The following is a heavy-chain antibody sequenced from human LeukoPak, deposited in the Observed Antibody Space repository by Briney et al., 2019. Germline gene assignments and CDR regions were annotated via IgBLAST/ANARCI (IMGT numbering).Heavy chain of an antibody. CDR3: AREHCAGGYCYFLDF. D-gene: IGHD2/OR15-2a*01. CDR1: DYPISSGHF. J-gene: IGHJ4*02. V-gene: IGHV4-38-2*02. CDR2: ISHDGST. Sequence: PSETLSLTCSVSDYPISSGHFWGWIRQPPGKGLEWIATISHDGSTYFNPSLKSRVIVSVDTSKNQFSLNLTSVNAADTAVYYCAREHCAGGYCYFLDFWDQGTLVTVSS.